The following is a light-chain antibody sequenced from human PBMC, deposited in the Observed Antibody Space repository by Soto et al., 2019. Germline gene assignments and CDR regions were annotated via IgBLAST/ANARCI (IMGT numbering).Light chain of an antibody. V-gene: IGKV3-20*01. J-gene: IGKJ2*01. CDR1: QSVSSSY. Sequence: EIELTQSPGTLSLSPGERATLSCRASQSVSSSYLACYQKKPEQAPRLLNYAASSRATGIPERFSGSGSGTDFTLTISRLEPADFAVYYCQQYGSSPYTFGQGTKLEIK. CDR3: QQYGSSPYT. CDR2: AAS.